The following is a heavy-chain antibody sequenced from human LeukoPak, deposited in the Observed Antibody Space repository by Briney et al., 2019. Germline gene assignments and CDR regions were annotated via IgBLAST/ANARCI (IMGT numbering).Heavy chain of an antibody. D-gene: IGHD1-26*01. CDR2: ISGDGGST. V-gene: IGHV3-43*02. CDR1: GFTFDDYA. CDR3: AKDTGGSYYFCYYYYYMDV. Sequence: GGSLRLSCAASGFTFDDYAMHWVRQAPGKGLEWVSLISGDGGSTYYADSVKGRFTISRDNSKNSLYLQMNSLRTEDTALYYCAKDTGGSYYFCYYYYYMDVWGKGTTVTVSS. J-gene: IGHJ6*03.